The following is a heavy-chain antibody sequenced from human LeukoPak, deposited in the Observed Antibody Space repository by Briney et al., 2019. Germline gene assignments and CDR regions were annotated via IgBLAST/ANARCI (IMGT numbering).Heavy chain of an antibody. D-gene: IGHD3-3*01. CDR1: GYPFNWFY. J-gene: IGHJ4*02. V-gene: IGHV1-46*02. Sequence: ASVKVSCKASGYPFNWFYIHWVRQAPGQGLEWMGIINPNGDSTTYAQRFQGRVTLTGDTSTSTVYMELSGLTSDDTAIYFCARRESLLWLLHWGQGTLVTVSS. CDR2: INPNGDST. CDR3: ARRESLLWLLH.